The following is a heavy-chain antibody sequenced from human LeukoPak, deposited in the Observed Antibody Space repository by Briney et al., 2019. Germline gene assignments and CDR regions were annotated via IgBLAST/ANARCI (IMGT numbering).Heavy chain of an antibody. J-gene: IGHJ6*03. V-gene: IGHV3-30*02. Sequence: PGGSLRLSCAASGFTFSSYGMHWVRQAPGTGLEWVAFIRYDGSNKYYADSVKGRFTISRDSSKNTLYLQMNSLRAEDTAVYYCAKSGTLLSYYYYMDVWGKGTTVTVSS. CDR3: AKSGTLLSYYYYMDV. D-gene: IGHD1-1*01. CDR2: IRYDGSNK. CDR1: GFTFSSYG.